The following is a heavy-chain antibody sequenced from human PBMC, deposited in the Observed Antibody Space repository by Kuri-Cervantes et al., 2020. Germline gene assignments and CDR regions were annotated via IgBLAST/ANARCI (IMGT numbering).Heavy chain of an antibody. CDR1: GFTFSSYS. J-gene: IGHJ6*02. Sequence: GESLKISCAASGFTFSSYSMNWVRQAPGKGLEWVSYISSSSSTIYYADSVKGRFTISRDNAKNSLYLQMNSLRDEDTAVYYCANIPAAMESYYCGMDVWGQGTTVTVSS. V-gene: IGHV3-48*02. CDR3: ANIPAAMESYYCGMDV. D-gene: IGHD2-2*01. CDR2: ISSSSSTI.